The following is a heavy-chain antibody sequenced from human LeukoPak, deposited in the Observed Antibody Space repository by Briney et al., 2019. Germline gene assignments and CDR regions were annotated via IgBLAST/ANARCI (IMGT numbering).Heavy chain of an antibody. V-gene: IGHV1-2*02. J-gene: IGHJ3*02. CDR2: INPNSGGT. Sequence: ASVKVSCKASGYTLTGYYMHWVRQAPGQGLEWMGWINPNSGGTNYAQKFQGRVTMTRDTSISTAYMELSRLRSDDTAVYYCARGSSSRDDAFDIWGQGTMVTVSS. CDR1: GYTLTGYY. D-gene: IGHD6-6*01. CDR3: ARGSSSRDDAFDI.